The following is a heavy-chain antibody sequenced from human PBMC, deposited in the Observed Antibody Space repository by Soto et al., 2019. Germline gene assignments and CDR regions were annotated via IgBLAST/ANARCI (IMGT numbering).Heavy chain of an antibody. Sequence: SVGGVVQPGRSLRLSCAASGFAFSNYGMHWVRQAPGKGLEWVAVIWYDGSNKYYADSVKGRFTISRDNSKNTLYVQMNSLRAEDTAVYYCARSGDHDYYYAMDVWGQGTTVTVSS. J-gene: IGHJ6*02. V-gene: IGHV3-33*01. CDR1: GFAFSNYG. CDR3: ARSGDHDYYYAMDV. CDR2: IWYDGSNK. D-gene: IGHD2-21*02.